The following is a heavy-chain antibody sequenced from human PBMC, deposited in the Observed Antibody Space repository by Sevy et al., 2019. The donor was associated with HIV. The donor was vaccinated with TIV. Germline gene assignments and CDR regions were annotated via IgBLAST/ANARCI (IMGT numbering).Heavy chain of an antibody. CDR1: GFTFNTHA. CDR2: ISYDGSAE. Sequence: GGSLRLSCTGSGFTFNTHAMHWVRQAPGKGLEWVAVISYDGSAEFYADSVKGRFTISRDNSENKLYLQMNSLRKEDTAMYYCARDAGYSIDWDMGYWGQGILVTVSS. J-gene: IGHJ4*02. CDR3: ARDAGYSIDWDMGY. D-gene: IGHD6-19*01. V-gene: IGHV3-30*03.